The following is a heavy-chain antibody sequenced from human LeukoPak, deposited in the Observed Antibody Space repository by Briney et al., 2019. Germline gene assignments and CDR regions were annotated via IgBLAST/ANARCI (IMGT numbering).Heavy chain of an antibody. J-gene: IGHJ4*02. CDR1: GGSFSGYY. CDR2: INHSGST. D-gene: IGHD3-10*01. V-gene: IGHV4-34*01. CDR3: ARAVLLWFGELPYFDY. Sequence: SETLSLTCAVYGGSFSGYYWSWIRQPPGKGLEWIGEINHSGSTNYNPSLKSRVTISVDTSKNQFSLKLSSVTAADTAVYYCARAVLLWFGELPYFDYWGQGTLVSVSS.